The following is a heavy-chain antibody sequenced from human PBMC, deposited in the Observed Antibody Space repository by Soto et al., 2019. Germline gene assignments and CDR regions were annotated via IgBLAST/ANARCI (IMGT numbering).Heavy chain of an antibody. D-gene: IGHD1-26*01. CDR3: ARLSQGGSYWNGHGMDV. CDR2: IYYSGST. Sequence: SETLSLTCTVSGGSISSSSYYWGWIRQPPGKGLEWIGSIYYSGSTYYNPSLKSRVTISVDTSKNQFSLKLSSVTAADTAVYYCARLSQGGSYWNGHGMDVWGQGTTVTVSS. J-gene: IGHJ6*02. CDR1: GGSISSSSYY. V-gene: IGHV4-39*01.